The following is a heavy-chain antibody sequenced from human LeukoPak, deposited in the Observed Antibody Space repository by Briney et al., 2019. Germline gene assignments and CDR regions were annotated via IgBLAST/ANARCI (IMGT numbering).Heavy chain of an antibody. CDR3: ARGLNYAGSGYYFDS. Sequence: PSETLSLTCAVSGGSISSSNWWSWVRQPPGKGLEWIGEIYHSGSTNYNPSLKSRVTISVDKSKNQFSLKLSSVTAADTAVYYCARGLNYAGSGYYFDSWGPGTLVTVSS. V-gene: IGHV4-4*02. D-gene: IGHD3-22*01. J-gene: IGHJ4*02. CDR2: IYHSGST. CDR1: GGSISSSNW.